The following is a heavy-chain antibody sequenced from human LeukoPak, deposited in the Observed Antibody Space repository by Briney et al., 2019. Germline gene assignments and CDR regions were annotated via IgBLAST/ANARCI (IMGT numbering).Heavy chain of an antibody. J-gene: IGHJ4*02. CDR2: IKEDGSED. CDR1: GFTFSRAW. CDR3: ASSAAGTFDY. V-gene: IGHV3-7*01. D-gene: IGHD6-13*01. Sequence: GGSLRLSCAASGFTFSRAWMSWVRQAPGRGLEWVANIKEDGSEDYYADSVKGRFAISKDNSKNTLYLQMNSLRAEDTAVYYCASSAAGTFDYWGQGTLVTVSS.